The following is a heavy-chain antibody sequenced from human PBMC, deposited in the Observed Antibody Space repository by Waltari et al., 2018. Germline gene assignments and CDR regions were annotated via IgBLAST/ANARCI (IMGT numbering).Heavy chain of an antibody. CDR1: GFTFSSYS. CDR3: ARGVVMRGGDPEDY. J-gene: IGHJ4*02. D-gene: IGHD2-21*02. Sequence: EVQLVESGGGLVKPGGSLRLSCAASGFTFSSYSMNWVRQAPGKGLEWVSSISSSSSYIYYADSVKGRFTISRDNAKNSLYLQMNSLRAEDTAVYYCARGVVMRGGDPEDYWGQGTLVTVSS. CDR2: ISSSSSYI. V-gene: IGHV3-21*01.